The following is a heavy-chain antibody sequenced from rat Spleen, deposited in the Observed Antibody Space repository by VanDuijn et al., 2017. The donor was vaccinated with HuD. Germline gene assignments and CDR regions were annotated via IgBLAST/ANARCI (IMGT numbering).Heavy chain of an antibody. CDR1: GFTFSDFY. Sequence: EVQLVESGGGLVQPGRSLKLSCAASGFTFSDFYMAWVRQAPKKGLEWVASIKFEDFTPYYGDSVMGRFTISRDDGESTLYLQMNSLRSEDTATYYCTTMVLITRGWYFDFWGPGTMVTVSS. D-gene: IGHD1-12*02. V-gene: IGHV5-22*01. J-gene: IGHJ1*01. CDR3: TTMVLITRGWYFDF. CDR2: IKFEDFTP.